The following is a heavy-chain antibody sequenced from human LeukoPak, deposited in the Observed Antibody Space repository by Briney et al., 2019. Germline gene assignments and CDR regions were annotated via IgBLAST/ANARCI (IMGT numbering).Heavy chain of an antibody. CDR1: GYTFTGYY. V-gene: IGHV1-2*02. J-gene: IGHJ4*02. Sequence: ASVKVSCKASGYTFTGYYMHWVRQAPGQGLEWMGWINPNSGGTNYAQKFQGRVTMTRDTSISTAYMELSRLRSDDTAVYYCASGRGSSAMIVVVTLDYWGQGTLVTVSS. CDR3: ASGRGSSAMIVVVTLDY. D-gene: IGHD3-22*01. CDR2: INPNSGGT.